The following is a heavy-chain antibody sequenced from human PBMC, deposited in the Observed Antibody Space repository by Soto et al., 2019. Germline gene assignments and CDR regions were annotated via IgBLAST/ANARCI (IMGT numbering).Heavy chain of an antibody. V-gene: IGHV4-4*07. CDR3: ARESGDNWDYEAY. Sequence: SEPLSLTCTVSGGSISSYHWSWIRQSAGKGLEWIGRIYNSGNTHYNPSLKSRVTMSIDTSKNQFFLKVNSLTAADSAVYYCARESGDNWDYEAYWGQGTPVTVSS. J-gene: IGHJ4*02. CDR1: GGSISSYH. D-gene: IGHD1-7*01. CDR2: IYNSGNT.